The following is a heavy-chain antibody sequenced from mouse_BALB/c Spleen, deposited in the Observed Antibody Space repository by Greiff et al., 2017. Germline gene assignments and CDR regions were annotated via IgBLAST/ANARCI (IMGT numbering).Heavy chain of an antibody. CDR2: IYPGSGST. CDR3: TRRGTNWDYFDY. V-gene: IGHV1S22*01. Sequence: LQQPGSELVRPGASVKLSCKASGYTFTSYWMHWVKQRPGQGLEWIGNIYPGSGSTNYDEKFKSKATLTVDTSSSTAYMQLSSLTSEDSAVYYCTRRGTNWDYFDYWGQGTTLTVSS. CDR1: GYTFTSYW. D-gene: IGHD4-1*01. J-gene: IGHJ2*01.